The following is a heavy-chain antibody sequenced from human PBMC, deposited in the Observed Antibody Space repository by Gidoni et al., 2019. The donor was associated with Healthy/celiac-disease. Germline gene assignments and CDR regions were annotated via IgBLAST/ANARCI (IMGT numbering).Heavy chain of an antibody. CDR2: ISSRSSYI. CDR3: ARVIDIVVVSHTIEPYFDD. Sequence: EVQLVESGGGLVKPGGSLRLSCAASGFPFSSSSMNWVRQAPGKGLEWCSSISSRSSYIYYADSVKGRFTSSRDNAKNSLYLQMNSLRAEDTAVYYCARVIDIVVVSHTIEPYFDDWGQGTLVTVSS. D-gene: IGHD2-2*01. CDR1: GFPFSSSS. V-gene: IGHV3-21*01. J-gene: IGHJ4*02.